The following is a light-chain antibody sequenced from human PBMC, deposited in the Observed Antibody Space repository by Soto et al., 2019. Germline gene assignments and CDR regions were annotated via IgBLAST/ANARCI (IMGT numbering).Light chain of an antibody. CDR3: QHYNSYPWT. CDR2: DAS. V-gene: IGKV1-5*01. Sequence: DIQMTQSPSTLSASVGDRVTITCRASQTVNSWLAWYQQKPGKVPKLLIYDASGLEDGVPSRFSGSGSGTEFTLTISSLQPDDFATYYCQHYNSYPWTFGQGTKVEIK. CDR1: QTVNSW. J-gene: IGKJ1*01.